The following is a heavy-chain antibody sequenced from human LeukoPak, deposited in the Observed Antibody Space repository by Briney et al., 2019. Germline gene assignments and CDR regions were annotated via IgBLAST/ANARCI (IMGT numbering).Heavy chain of an antibody. CDR3: ARGILGFGDYYYYYMDV. Sequence: PSETLSLTCTVAGGSISSHCWSWIRQPPGKGLEWIGCIYNSGSPNYNPSLKSRVTISVDTSKNQFSLKLSSVTAADTAVYYCARGILGFGDYYYYYMDVWGKGTTVTVSS. CDR2: IYNSGSP. J-gene: IGHJ6*03. V-gene: IGHV4-59*11. CDR1: GGSISSHC. D-gene: IGHD3-10*01.